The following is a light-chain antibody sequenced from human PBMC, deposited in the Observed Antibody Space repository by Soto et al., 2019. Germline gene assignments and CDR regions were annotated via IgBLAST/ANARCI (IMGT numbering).Light chain of an antibody. V-gene: IGKV3-15*01. J-gene: IGKJ1*01. Sequence: EIVMTQSPATLSVSPGERATLSCRASQSLGANLAWYQHKPGQAPRLLIYAASTRATGIPARFSGSGSGSEFSLTITSLQSEDIAVYYCQQYANWPRTFGQGTKVDIK. CDR1: QSLGAN. CDR3: QQYANWPRT. CDR2: AAS.